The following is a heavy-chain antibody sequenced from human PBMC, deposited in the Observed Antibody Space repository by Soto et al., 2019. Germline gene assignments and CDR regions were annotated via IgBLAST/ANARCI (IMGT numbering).Heavy chain of an antibody. V-gene: IGHV2-5*02. CDR3: ARHMTTVIPFDY. CDR2: IYWDDDK. Sequence: QITLKESGPTLVKPTQTLTLTCTFSGFSLSTSGVGVGWIRQPPGKALEWLALIYWDDDKRYSPSLKSRLTITKDTSKNQVVLTMTNMDPVDTATYYCARHMTTVIPFDYWGQGTLVTVSS. CDR1: GFSLSTSGVG. J-gene: IGHJ4*02. D-gene: IGHD4-17*01.